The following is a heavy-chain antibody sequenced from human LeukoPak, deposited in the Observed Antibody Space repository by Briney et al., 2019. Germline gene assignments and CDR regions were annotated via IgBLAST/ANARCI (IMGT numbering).Heavy chain of an antibody. CDR1: GYTFDSYD. Sequence: ASVKVSCKTSGYTFDSYDINWVRQATGQGLEWMGWMNPNNGNTGYAQKFQGRVIMTTNTSMNTAYMELRGLRSEDTAIYYCARGAPVAIFGPGYDAYFEYWGQGTVVAVSS. CDR3: ARGAPVAIFGPGYDAYFEY. V-gene: IGHV1-8*01. CDR2: MNPNNGNT. D-gene: IGHD3-3*01. J-gene: IGHJ4*02.